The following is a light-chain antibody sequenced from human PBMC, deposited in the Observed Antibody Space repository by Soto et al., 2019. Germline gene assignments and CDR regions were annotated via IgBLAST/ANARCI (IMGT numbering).Light chain of an antibody. V-gene: IGKV1-39*01. J-gene: IGKJ1*01. CDR2: AAS. CDR1: QSISSY. CDR3: QQSYSTHRT. Sequence: DIQMTQYPSSLSASVGDRVTLTCRARQSISSYLNWYQQKPGKAPKLLIYAASSLQSGVPSRFSGSGSGTDFTLAISSMQPEDFATYYCQQSYSTHRTFGQGTKVDIK.